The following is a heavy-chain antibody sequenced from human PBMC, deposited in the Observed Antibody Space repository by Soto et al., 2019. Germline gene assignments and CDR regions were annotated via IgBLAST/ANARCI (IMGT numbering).Heavy chain of an antibody. V-gene: IGHV4-34*01. D-gene: IGHD1-7*01. J-gene: IGHJ5*02. Sequence: SETLSLTCAVYGGSFSGYCWSWIRQPPGKGLEWIGEINHSGSTNYNPSLKSRVTISVDTSKNQFSLKLSSVTAADTAVYYCARHCGTTSVNGFDPWGQGTLVTVSS. CDR2: INHSGST. CDR3: ARHCGTTSVNGFDP. CDR1: GGSFSGYC.